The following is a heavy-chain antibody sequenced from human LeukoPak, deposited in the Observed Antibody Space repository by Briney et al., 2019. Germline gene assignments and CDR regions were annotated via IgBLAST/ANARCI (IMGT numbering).Heavy chain of an antibody. Sequence: GGSLRLSCAASGFTFSSYEMNWVRQAPGKGLEWVSYISSSGSTIYYADSVKGRFTISRDNAKNSLYLQMNSLRAEDTALYYCARDSYGVTAILSAFDIWGQGTMVTVSS. CDR1: GFTFSSYE. CDR2: ISSSGSTI. V-gene: IGHV3-48*03. J-gene: IGHJ3*02. D-gene: IGHD2-21*02. CDR3: ARDSYGVTAILSAFDI.